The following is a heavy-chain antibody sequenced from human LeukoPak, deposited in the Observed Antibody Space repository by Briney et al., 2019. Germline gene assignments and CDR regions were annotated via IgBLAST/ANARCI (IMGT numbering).Heavy chain of an antibody. CDR1: GFTFSSYG. D-gene: IGHD2/OR15-2a*01. V-gene: IGHV3-23*01. Sequence: GGSLRLSCAASGFTFSSYGMSWVRQAPGKGLEWVSDINGSGGRTYYTDSVKGRFTISRDNSKNTLYLQMISLRDEDTAMYYCANGLIGGYYYMDVWGKGTTVTVSS. CDR2: INGSGGRT. J-gene: IGHJ6*03. CDR3: ANGLIGGYYYMDV.